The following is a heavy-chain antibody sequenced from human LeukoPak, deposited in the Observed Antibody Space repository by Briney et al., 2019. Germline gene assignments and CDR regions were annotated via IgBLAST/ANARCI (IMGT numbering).Heavy chain of an antibody. D-gene: IGHD3-3*01. CDR1: GGTFSSYA. V-gene: IGHV1-69*13. CDR3: AAGGVLEWLSN. CDR2: IIPIFGTA. Sequence: GASVKVSCKASGGTFSSYAISWVRQAPGQGLEWMGGIIPIFGTANYAQKFQGRVTITADESTSTVYMELSSLRSEDTAVYYCAAGGVLEWLSNWGQGTLVTVSS. J-gene: IGHJ4*02.